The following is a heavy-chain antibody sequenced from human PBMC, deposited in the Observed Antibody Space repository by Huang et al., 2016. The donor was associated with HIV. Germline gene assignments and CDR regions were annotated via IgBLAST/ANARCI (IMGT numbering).Heavy chain of an antibody. CDR1: GFPFRDYA. Sequence: EVNMVESGGGSVQPGRSLRLSCLPSGFPFRDYAITWFRQATGKGLEWVGLISSKCYGGTVQYAASVKGRFIISRDDSRNIAYLEMNSPKTDDTGTYYCSTDGEPYYFEYWGRGTRVTVAS. J-gene: IGHJ4*02. CDR3: STDGEPYYFEY. V-gene: IGHV3-49*03. CDR2: ISSKCYGGTV.